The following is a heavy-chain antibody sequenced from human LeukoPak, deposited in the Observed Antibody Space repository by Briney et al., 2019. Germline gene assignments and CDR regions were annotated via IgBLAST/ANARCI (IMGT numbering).Heavy chain of an antibody. CDR3: ARDYPPY. CDR1: GFTFSRYW. CDR2: INPDGSTT. V-gene: IGHV3-74*01. J-gene: IGHJ4*02. Sequence: PGGSLRLSCAASGFTFSRYWIHWVRQAPGKGLEWVSRINPDGSTTTYADSVKGRFTISRDNAKNTLYLQMNSLSAEDTALYFCARDYPPYLGQGTLVTVSA.